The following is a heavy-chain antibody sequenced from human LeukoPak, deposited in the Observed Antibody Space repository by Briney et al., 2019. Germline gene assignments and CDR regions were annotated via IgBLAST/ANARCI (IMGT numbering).Heavy chain of an antibody. V-gene: IGHV3-23*01. CDR3: AKDTGGPHFYDY. J-gene: IGHJ4*02. CDR1: GPTFSNNG. Sequence: GGSLRLSCAASGPTFSNNGMGWVRQAAGKGLEWVSTVSGSGDATHYADSVKGRFTISRDNSKNTLYLQMNSLTAEDTAVYFCAKDTGGPHFYDYWGQGTLVTVSS. CDR2: VSGSGDAT. D-gene: IGHD1-14*01.